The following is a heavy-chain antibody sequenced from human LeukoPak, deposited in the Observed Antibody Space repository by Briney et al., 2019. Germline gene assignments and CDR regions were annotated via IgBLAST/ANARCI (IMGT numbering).Heavy chain of an antibody. CDR2: INPNSGGT. D-gene: IGHD2-21*01. J-gene: IGHJ4*02. CDR3: ARGSVVVGPKTVLHDH. CDR1: GYTFTGYY. Sequence: GASVKVSCKASGYTFTGYYMHWVRQAPGQGLEWMGWINPNSGGTNYAQKFQGRVAMTRDTSISTAFMELSSLTSDDTAVYYCARGSVVVGPKTVLHDHWGQGTLVTVSS. V-gene: IGHV1-2*02.